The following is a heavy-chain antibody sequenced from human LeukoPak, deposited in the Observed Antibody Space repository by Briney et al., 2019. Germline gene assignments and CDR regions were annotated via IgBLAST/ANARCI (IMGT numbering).Heavy chain of an antibody. J-gene: IGHJ4*02. CDR1: GDSISSHY. V-gene: IGHV4-59*11. Sequence: SETLSLTCIVSGDSISSHYWSWIRQPPGKGLEYIGYIYYSGGTDYNPSLKSRVTISLDTSKNQFSLNLTSVTAADTAVYYCARRSGVLDSRDYRYHFDFWGQGTLDTVSS. D-gene: IGHD3-22*01. CDR2: IYYSGGT. CDR3: ARRSGVLDSRDYRYHFDF.